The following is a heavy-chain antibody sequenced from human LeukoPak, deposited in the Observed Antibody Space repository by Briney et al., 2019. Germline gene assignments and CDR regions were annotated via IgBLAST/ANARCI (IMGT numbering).Heavy chain of an antibody. CDR1: GFTFSSYE. Sequence: SGGSLRLSCAASGFTFSSYEMNWVRQAPGKGLEWVSYISSSGSTIYYADPVKGRFTISRDNAKNSLYLQMNSLRAEDTAVYYCARVGLSGSGSYDRFDYWGQGTLVTVSS. J-gene: IGHJ4*02. CDR2: ISSSGSTI. CDR3: ARVGLSGSGSYDRFDY. D-gene: IGHD3-10*01. V-gene: IGHV3-48*03.